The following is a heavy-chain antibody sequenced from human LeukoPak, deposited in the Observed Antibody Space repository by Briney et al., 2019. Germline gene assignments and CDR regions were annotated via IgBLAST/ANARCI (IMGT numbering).Heavy chain of an antibody. CDR3: ARGGVGYSSSYHFDY. CDR1: GYTFTSYY. D-gene: IGHD6-13*01. CDR2: INPSGGST. J-gene: IGHJ4*02. Sequence: ASVKVSCKASGYTFTSYYMHWVRQAPGQGLEWMGIINPSGGSTRNAQKFQGRVTMTRDMSTSTVYMELSSLRSEDTAVYYCARGGVGYSSSYHFDYWGQGTLVTVSS. V-gene: IGHV1-46*01.